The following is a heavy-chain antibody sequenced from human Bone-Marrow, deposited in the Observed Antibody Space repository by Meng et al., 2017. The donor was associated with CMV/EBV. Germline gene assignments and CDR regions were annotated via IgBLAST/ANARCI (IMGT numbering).Heavy chain of an antibody. CDR1: GFTFSSFW. CDR3: ARSMLEVNRYYYGKDV. V-gene: IGHV3-7*01. CDR2: IKQDESEI. J-gene: IGHJ6*04. Sequence: GGSLRLSCAASGFTFSSFWMAWVRQAPGKGLEWVGNIKQDESEIQYVGSVKGRFTITRDNAKNSLFLQMNSLRAEDTAVYYCARSMLEVNRYYYGKDVWGEGTRVTVSS. D-gene: IGHD1-1*01.